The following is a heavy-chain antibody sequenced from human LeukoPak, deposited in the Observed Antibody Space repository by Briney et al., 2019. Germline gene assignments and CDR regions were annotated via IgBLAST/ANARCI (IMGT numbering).Heavy chain of an antibody. CDR2: IYTSGST. V-gene: IGHV4-4*07. CDR1: GGSISSYY. D-gene: IGHD3-22*01. CDR3: AREGAYYYDSSGYYLVNGY. Sequence: SETLSLTCTISGGSISSYYWSWIRQPAGKGLEWIGRIYTSGSTNYNPSLKSRVTMSVDTSKNQFSLKLSSVTAADTAVYYCAREGAYYYDSSGYYLVNGYWGQGTLVTVSS. J-gene: IGHJ4*02.